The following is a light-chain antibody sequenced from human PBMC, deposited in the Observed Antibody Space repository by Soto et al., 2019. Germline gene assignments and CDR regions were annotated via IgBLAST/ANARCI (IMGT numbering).Light chain of an antibody. CDR1: QSVSTNY. CDR2: GAS. Sequence: IVLTQSPGTLSLSPGERATLSCRASQSVSTNYLAWYQRKPGQAPRLLIYGASSRATDIPNRFSGSGSGTDFTFIITGLKAEDFAVYYCQQYGSSPPTFGQGTKVEIK. J-gene: IGKJ1*01. CDR3: QQYGSSPPT. V-gene: IGKV3-20*01.